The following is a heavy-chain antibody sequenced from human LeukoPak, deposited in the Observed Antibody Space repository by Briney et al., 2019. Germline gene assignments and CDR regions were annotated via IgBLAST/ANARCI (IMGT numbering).Heavy chain of an antibody. Sequence: GGSLRLSCAASGFAFSTYAMHWVRQAPGKGLEWVTLIWHDGSHKFYIDSVRGRFTISRDNSRNTVYLQMNGLRAEETAVYYCAREIFGSGSCPDYWGQGTLVTVSS. D-gene: IGHD3-10*01. V-gene: IGHV3-33*01. CDR3: AREIFGSGSCPDY. CDR1: GFAFSTYA. CDR2: IWHDGSHK. J-gene: IGHJ4*02.